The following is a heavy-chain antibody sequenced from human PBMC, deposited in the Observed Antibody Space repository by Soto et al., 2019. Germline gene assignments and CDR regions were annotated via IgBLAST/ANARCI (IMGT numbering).Heavy chain of an antibody. CDR2: IYHTGSA. CDR1: GGTISNGGYS. V-gene: IGHV4-30-2*01. Sequence: SETLSLTCTVSGGTISNGGYSWSWIRQPPGKGLEWIGYIYHTGSAFYNPSLRSRVTMSVDRSKNQSSLNLSSVTAADTAVYYCARSVARVTFYFDHWGRGTLVIVSS. D-gene: IGHD4-17*01. J-gene: IGHJ4*02. CDR3: ARSVARVTFYFDH.